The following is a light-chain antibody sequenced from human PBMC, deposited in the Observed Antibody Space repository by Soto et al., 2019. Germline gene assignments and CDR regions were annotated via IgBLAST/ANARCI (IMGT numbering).Light chain of an antibody. CDR2: AAS. V-gene: IGKV1-27*01. Sequence: DIQMTQSPSSLSASVGDRVTITCRASQGIKNYLAWYQQKPGKVPKLLIFAASTLQSGVPSRFSGSGSGTDFTLTISSLQPEDVATHYCQKYTRVLRFGQGTKVA. CDR3: QKYTRVLR. CDR1: QGIKNY. J-gene: IGKJ1*01.